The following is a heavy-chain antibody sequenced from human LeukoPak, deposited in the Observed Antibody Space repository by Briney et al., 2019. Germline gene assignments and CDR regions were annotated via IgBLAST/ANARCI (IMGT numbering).Heavy chain of an antibody. CDR2: IYTRGST. V-gene: IGHV4-4*09. CDR3: AKTQRSVGRNYYYYYMDV. D-gene: IGHD2-15*01. Sequence: PTETLSLTCTVSGNSISNYYWSWIRQPPGKGLEWIGHIYTRGSTSYNPSLKSRGSISVDTSKNQFSLKLSSVTAVDTAVYYCAKTQRSVGRNYYYYYMDVWGKGTTVTVSS. J-gene: IGHJ6*03. CDR1: GNSISNYY.